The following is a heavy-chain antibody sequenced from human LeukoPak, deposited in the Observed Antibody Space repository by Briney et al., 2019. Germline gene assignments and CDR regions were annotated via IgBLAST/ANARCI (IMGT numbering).Heavy chain of an antibody. Sequence: GGSLRLSCAASGFTFSSYWMSWVRQAPGKGLEWVANIKQDGSEKYYVDSVKGRFTISRDNAKNSLYLQMNSLRAEDTAVYYCAKQSGFGDVDYYYYYMDVWGKGTTVTISS. V-gene: IGHV3-7*03. CDR2: IKQDGSEK. J-gene: IGHJ6*03. CDR3: AKQSGFGDVDYYYYYMDV. CDR1: GFTFSSYW. D-gene: IGHD3-10*01.